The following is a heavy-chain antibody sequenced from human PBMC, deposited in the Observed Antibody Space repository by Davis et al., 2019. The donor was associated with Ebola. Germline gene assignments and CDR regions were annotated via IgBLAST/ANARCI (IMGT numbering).Heavy chain of an antibody. CDR3: VSAGWDH. V-gene: IGHV3-48*02. J-gene: IGHJ4*02. CDR2: ISDDSSST. CDR1: GFTFSIYS. D-gene: IGHD2-15*01. Sequence: GESLKISCAASGFTFSIYSMNWVRQTPGKGLEWVSHISDDSSSTYYADSVKGRFTISRDNAKNSLYLQLNTLRDEDTAVYFCVSAGWDHWGQGTLVTVSS.